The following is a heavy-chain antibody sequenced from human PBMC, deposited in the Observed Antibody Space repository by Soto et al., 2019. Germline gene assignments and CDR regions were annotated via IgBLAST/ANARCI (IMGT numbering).Heavy chain of an antibody. D-gene: IGHD2-2*01. J-gene: IGHJ5*02. Sequence: SVKVSCKASGGSFSSLVISWLRQAPGQGPEWMGGINPMLGVANFAQKFQDRVTITADESTTTAYMELSSLRSEDTAVYYCARGPAQLDPCGQGTMVTVYS. CDR1: GGSFSSLV. CDR2: INPMLGVA. V-gene: IGHV1-69*10. CDR3: ARGPAQLDP.